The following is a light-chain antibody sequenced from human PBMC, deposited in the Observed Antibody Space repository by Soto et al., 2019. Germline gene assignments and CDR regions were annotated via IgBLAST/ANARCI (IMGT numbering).Light chain of an antibody. CDR1: SSNIESNT. CDR3: AAWDDSLNGLYV. CDR2: SNN. J-gene: IGLJ1*01. Sequence: QTVVTQPPSASGTPGQRVTISCSGSSSNIESNTVNWYQQVPGTAPKLLIYSNNQRPSGVPDRFSGSKSGTSASLAISGLQSEDEADYYCAAWDDSLNGLYVFGTGTKLTVL. V-gene: IGLV1-44*01.